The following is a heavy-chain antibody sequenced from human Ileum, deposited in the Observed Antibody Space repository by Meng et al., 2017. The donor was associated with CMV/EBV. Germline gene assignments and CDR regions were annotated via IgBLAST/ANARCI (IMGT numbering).Heavy chain of an antibody. V-gene: IGHV2-5*02. Sequence: TLEDSRPKLVKPTQTLKLPWSFSGFSRRTSGEGVGWIRQPPGQALEWLALIYRGDDKRYSPSLNSRLTIAKDTSKNEVVLTLTNMGPIDTGTYYCAHFVGGYYPSRPDYWGQGTLVTVSS. CDR3: AHFVGGYYPSRPDY. D-gene: IGHD1-26*01. CDR1: GFSRRTSGEG. CDR2: IYRGDDK. J-gene: IGHJ4*02.